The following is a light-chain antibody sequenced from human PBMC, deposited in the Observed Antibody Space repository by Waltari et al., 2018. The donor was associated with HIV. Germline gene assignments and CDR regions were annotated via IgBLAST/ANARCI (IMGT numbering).Light chain of an antibody. CDR2: SAS. J-gene: IGKJ1*01. CDR3: QEYETWTKT. CDR1: KNIKSN. V-gene: IGKV3-15*01. Sequence: DIVMKQSPATLAVSPGARATVSFRAIKNIKSNLAWLQQLAGQAPRHLIASASIRATDIPPRFRGSGSGTDFTLTISSLQSEDFAIYYCQEYETWTKTFGQGTKVEMK.